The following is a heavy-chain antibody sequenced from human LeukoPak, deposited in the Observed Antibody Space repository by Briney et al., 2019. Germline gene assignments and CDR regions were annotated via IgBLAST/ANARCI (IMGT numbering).Heavy chain of an antibody. CDR1: GGSISSSSYY. Sequence: SETLSLTCTVSGGSISSSSYYWGWIRQPPGKGLEWIGSISYSGSTYYSLSLRSRVTISVDTSKNQFSLKLSSVTAADTAVYYCARHIAVAGTYQKWYFDYWGQGTLVTVSS. CDR2: ISYSGST. CDR3: ARHIAVAGTYQKWYFDY. D-gene: IGHD6-19*01. J-gene: IGHJ4*02. V-gene: IGHV4-39*01.